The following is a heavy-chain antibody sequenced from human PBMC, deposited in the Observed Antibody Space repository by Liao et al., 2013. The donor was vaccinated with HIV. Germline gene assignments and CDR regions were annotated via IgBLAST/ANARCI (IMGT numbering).Heavy chain of an antibody. Sequence: QVQLQESGPGLVKPSQTLSLTCFVSGGSMTSDAYYWNWVRQPPGRGLEWIASIHYSGSTYYNPSLRGRVTVSIDTSKNQFSLKLSSVTAADTAVYYCARDYWYFDLWGLAPWSLSPQ. CDR3: ARDYWYFDL. CDR1: GGSMTSDAYY. V-gene: IGHV4-31*03. J-gene: IGHJ2*01. CDR2: IHYSGST.